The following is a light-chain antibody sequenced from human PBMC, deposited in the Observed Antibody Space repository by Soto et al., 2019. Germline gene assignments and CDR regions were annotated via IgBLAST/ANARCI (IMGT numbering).Light chain of an antibody. CDR3: STSHV. Sequence: QSALTQPASVSGSPGQSITISCTGSDISGYNYVSWYQQYPGKAPKLMIYEVSNRPSGVSHRFSGSKSGNTASLTFSGLQAEDEADYYCSTSHVFATGTKLTVL. V-gene: IGLV2-14*01. CDR2: EVS. J-gene: IGLJ1*01. CDR1: DISGYNY.